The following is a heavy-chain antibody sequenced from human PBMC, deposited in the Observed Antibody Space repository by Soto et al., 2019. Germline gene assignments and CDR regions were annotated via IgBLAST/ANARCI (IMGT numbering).Heavy chain of an antibody. V-gene: IGHV3-48*02. J-gene: IGHJ6*02. D-gene: IGHD5-18*01. CDR3: ARHGIQVSHDV. CDR1: GFPFSSYS. CDR2: ITTSSHTI. Sequence: EVQLVESGGGLVQPGGSLRLSCAASGFPFSSYSMDWVRQAPGQGLEWISYITTSSHTIYYADSVSGRFTISRDNAKNSLCLQMNSLRDDDTAVYYCARHGIQVSHDVWGQGTTVIVSS.